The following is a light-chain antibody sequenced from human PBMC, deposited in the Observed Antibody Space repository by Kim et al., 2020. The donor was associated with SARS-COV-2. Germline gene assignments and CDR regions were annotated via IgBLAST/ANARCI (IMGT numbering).Light chain of an antibody. CDR2: GAS. CDR3: QQFNNWPWT. J-gene: IGKJ1*01. CDR1: ESVTRN. Sequence: EKVMTQSPATLSVSPGERATLSCRASESVTRNVAWYQQKPGQAPRLLIYGASTRATGIPVRFSGSGSGTDFTLTISSLQSEDFAVYYCQQFNNWPWTFGQGTKVDIK. V-gene: IGKV3-15*01.